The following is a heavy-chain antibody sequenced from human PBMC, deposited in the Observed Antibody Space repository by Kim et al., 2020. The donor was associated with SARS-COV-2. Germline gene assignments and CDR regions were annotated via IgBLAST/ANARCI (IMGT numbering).Heavy chain of an antibody. Sequence: SETLSLTCTVSGGSISSSSYYWGWIRQPPGKGLEWIGSIYYSGSTYYNPSLKSRVTISVDTSKNQFSLKLSSVTAADTAVYYCARQGRRPIWSGTPWFDPWGQGTLVTVSS. D-gene: IGHD3-3*01. CDR1: GGSISSSSYY. CDR3: ARQGRRPIWSGTPWFDP. V-gene: IGHV4-39*01. J-gene: IGHJ5*02. CDR2: IYYSGST.